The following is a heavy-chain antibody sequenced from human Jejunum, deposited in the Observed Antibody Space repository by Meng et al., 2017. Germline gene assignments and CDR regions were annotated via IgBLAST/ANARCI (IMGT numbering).Heavy chain of an antibody. V-gene: IGHV4-4*02. CDR3: ARFDISTAGRGDY. CDR1: GGSITSSNW. D-gene: IGHD6-13*01. CDR2: IFHSGSP. J-gene: IGHJ4*02. Sequence: QVRPQGSGAGSVKAVGTLSPTWDVSGGSITSSNWWRWVRQPPGKGLEWIGEIFHSGSPNYNPPLKSRVTISVDKSKNQFSLKVTSVTAADTATYYCARFDISTAGRGDYWGQGILVTVSS.